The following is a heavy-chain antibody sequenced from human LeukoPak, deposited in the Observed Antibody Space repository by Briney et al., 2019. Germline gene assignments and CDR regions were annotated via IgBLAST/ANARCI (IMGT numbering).Heavy chain of an antibody. Sequence: GGSLRLSCAASGFTFSNAWMNWVRQAPGKGLEWVGRIKSKTDGGPTDYAAPVKGRFTISRDDSKNTLYLQMNSLKTEDTAVYYCTTDPLPRVVVISERAFDIWGQGTMVTVSS. J-gene: IGHJ3*02. D-gene: IGHD3-22*01. CDR1: GFTFSNAW. V-gene: IGHV3-15*07. CDR3: TTDPLPRVVVISERAFDI. CDR2: IKSKTDGGPT.